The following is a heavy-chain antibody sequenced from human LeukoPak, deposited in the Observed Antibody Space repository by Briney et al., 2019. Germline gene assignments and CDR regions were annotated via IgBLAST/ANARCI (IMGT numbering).Heavy chain of an antibody. D-gene: IGHD5-12*01. CDR2: ISAYNGNT. V-gene: IGHV1-18*01. Sequence: ASEKVSCKASGYTFTSYGISWVRQAPGQGLEWMGWISAYNGNTNYAQKLQGRVTMTTDTSTSTAYMELRSLRSDDTAVYYCARVRYSGYDYGGYYFDYWGQGTLVTVSS. CDR1: GYTFTSYG. CDR3: ARVRYSGYDYGGYYFDY. J-gene: IGHJ4*02.